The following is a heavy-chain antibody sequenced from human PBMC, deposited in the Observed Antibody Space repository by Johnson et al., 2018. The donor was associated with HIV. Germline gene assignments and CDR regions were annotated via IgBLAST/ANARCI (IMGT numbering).Heavy chain of an antibody. V-gene: IGHV3-30-3*01. CDR3: AKEGITMEVDI. CDR2: VSYDGSNK. CDR1: GFTFSNYA. D-gene: IGHD3-10*01. Sequence: QVQLVESGGGVVQPGRSLRVSCAASGFTFSNYAMHWVRQAPGKGLEWVAVVSYDGSNKYHADSVKGRFTISRDNSKNTLYLQMNSLRAEDTAVYYCAKEGITMEVDIWGQGTMVTVSS. J-gene: IGHJ3*02.